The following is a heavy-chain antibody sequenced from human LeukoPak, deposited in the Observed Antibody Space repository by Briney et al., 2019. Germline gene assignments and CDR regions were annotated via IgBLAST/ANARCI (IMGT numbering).Heavy chain of an antibody. Sequence: AASVKVSCKVSGYTLTELSMHWVRQAPGKGLEWMGGFDPEDGETIYAQKFQGRVTMTEDTSTDTAYMELSSLRSEDTAVYYCATGDSSGYYGPADYWGRGTLVTVSS. D-gene: IGHD3-22*01. CDR2: FDPEDGET. J-gene: IGHJ4*02. CDR1: GYTLTELS. V-gene: IGHV1-24*01. CDR3: ATGDSSGYYGPADY.